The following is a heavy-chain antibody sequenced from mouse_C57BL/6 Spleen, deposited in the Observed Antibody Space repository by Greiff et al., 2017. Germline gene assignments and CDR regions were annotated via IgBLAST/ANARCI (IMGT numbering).Heavy chain of an antibody. CDR1: GYTFTSYW. V-gene: IGHV1-69*01. Sequence: QVQLQQPGAELVMPGASVKLSCKASGYTFTSYWMHWVKQRPGQGLEWIGEIDPSDSYTNYNQKFKGKSTLTVDQSSSTAYMQLSSLTSEDAAVYYCAIYYGSSLDYWGQGTTLTVSS. D-gene: IGHD1-1*01. J-gene: IGHJ2*01. CDR3: AIYYGSSLDY. CDR2: IDPSDSYT.